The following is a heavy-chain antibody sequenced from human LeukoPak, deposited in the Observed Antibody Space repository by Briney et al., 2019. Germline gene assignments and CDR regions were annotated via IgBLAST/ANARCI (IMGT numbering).Heavy chain of an antibody. D-gene: IGHD4-11*01. V-gene: IGHV3-23*01. Sequence: GGSLRLSCAASGFTFSNSAMSWVRQAPGKGLEWVSTLSGSGITTYYADSVKGRFTISRDNSKKTLYLQMNSLRAEDTAVYYCARCLTTPNWFDPWGQGTLVTVSP. CDR3: ARCLTTPNWFDP. CDR1: GFTFSNSA. J-gene: IGHJ5*02. CDR2: LSGSGITT.